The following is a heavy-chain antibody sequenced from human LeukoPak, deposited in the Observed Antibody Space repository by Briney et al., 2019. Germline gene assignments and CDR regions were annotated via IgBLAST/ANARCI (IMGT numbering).Heavy chain of an antibody. D-gene: IGHD6-13*01. V-gene: IGHV4-59*01. Sequence: SETLSLTCTVSGGSISSYYWGWIRQPPGKGLEWIGYIYYSGRTNYNPSLKSRVTRSLDTSKNQFSLKLSSVTAADTAVYYCARVKFDSGSWWDDGYNCFDPWGQGTLVTVSS. J-gene: IGHJ5*02. CDR2: IYYSGRT. CDR3: ARVKFDSGSWWDDGYNCFDP. CDR1: GGSISSYY.